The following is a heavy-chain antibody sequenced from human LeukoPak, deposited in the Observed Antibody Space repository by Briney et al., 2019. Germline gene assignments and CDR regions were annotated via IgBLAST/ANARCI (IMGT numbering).Heavy chain of an antibody. J-gene: IGHJ4*02. D-gene: IGHD2-2*02. CDR1: GYTITGYY. CDR3: ARGGCSSTSCYTGYDY. CDR2: INPNSGDT. V-gene: IGHV1-2*06. Sequence: GASVKVSCKASGYTITGYYMHWVRRAPGQGLEWMRRINPNSGDTNYAQKFQGRVTMTRDTSISTAYMELSRLRSDDTAVYYCARGGCSSTSCYTGYDYWGQGTLVTVSS.